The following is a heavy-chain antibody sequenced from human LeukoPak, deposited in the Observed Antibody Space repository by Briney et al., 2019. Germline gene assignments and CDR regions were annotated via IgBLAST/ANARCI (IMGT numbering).Heavy chain of an antibody. J-gene: IGHJ4*02. D-gene: IGHD1-26*01. Sequence: GGSLRLSCAASGFTFNSHVLNWVRQAPGKGLEWVSVIYSGGSTYYADSVKGRFTISRHNSKNTLYLQMNSLRAEDTAVYYCATAIQSNSGSYYFDYWGQGTLVTVSS. V-gene: IGHV3-53*04. CDR2: IYSGGST. CDR1: GFTFNSHV. CDR3: ATAIQSNSGSYYFDY.